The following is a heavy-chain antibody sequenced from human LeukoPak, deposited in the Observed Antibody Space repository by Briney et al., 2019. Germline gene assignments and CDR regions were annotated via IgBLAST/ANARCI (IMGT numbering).Heavy chain of an antibody. CDR1: GFTFSSYS. J-gene: IGHJ4*02. CDR3: ARVGIFGVVTLFDY. Sequence: GGSLRLSCAASGFTFSSYSMNWVRQAPGKGLEWVSSISSSSSYIYYADSVKGRFTISRDNAKNSLYLQMYSLRAEDTAVYYCARVGIFGVVTLFDYWGQGTLVTVSS. D-gene: IGHD3-3*01. CDR2: ISSSSSYI. V-gene: IGHV3-21*01.